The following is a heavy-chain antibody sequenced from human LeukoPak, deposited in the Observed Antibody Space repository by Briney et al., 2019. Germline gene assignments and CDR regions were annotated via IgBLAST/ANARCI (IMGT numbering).Heavy chain of an antibody. J-gene: IGHJ4*02. CDR2: ISGSGDNT. Sequence: GGSLRLSCAASGFTFSDYYMSWIRQAPGKGLEWVSTISGSGDNTYYADSVKGRFTISRDNSKNTLYLQMNSLRAEDTAVYYCARVTYGSGTYGAFDYWGQGTLVTVSS. CDR1: GFTFSDYY. D-gene: IGHD3-10*01. V-gene: IGHV3-23*01. CDR3: ARVTYGSGTYGAFDY.